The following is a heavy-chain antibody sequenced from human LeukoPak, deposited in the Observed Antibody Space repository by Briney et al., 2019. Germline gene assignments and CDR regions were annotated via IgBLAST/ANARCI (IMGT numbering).Heavy chain of an antibody. Sequence: SETLSLTCTVSGGSISSYYWSWIRQPPGKGLEWIGYIYYSGSTNYNPSLKSRVTISVDTSKNQFSLKLSSVTAADTAVYYCGGYCSGGSCYSGYYGMDVWGQGTTVTVSS. CDR3: GGYCSGGSCYSGYYGMDV. V-gene: IGHV4-59*08. J-gene: IGHJ6*02. CDR1: GGSISSYY. D-gene: IGHD2-15*01. CDR2: IYYSGST.